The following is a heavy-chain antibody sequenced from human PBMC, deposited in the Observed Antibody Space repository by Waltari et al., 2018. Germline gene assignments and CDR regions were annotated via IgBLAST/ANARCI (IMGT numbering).Heavy chain of an antibody. V-gene: IGHV4-39*07. CDR1: GGSISSSSYY. CDR3: ARDRVGAPHYFYYGMDV. J-gene: IGHJ6*02. Sequence: QLQLQESGPGLVKPSETLSLTCTVSGGSISSSSYYWGWIRQPPGKGLAWFGSIYYSGSTYYTPPLRCLVTISVHTSKNQFSLKLSSVTAAATAVYYCARDRVGAPHYFYYGMDVWGQGTTVTVSS. CDR2: IYYSGST. D-gene: IGHD1-26*01.